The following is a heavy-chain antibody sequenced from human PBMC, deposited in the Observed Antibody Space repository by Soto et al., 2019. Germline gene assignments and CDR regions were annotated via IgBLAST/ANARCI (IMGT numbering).Heavy chain of an antibody. Sequence: KVSCKASGGTFNRHGISWVRQAPGQGLEWMGGTIPVFGTPKYAQEFQGRVTVSVDKSTSTAYMELSSLRSEDTAVYYCARGLSDGFITYFDFYVMDVWGQGTAVTVSS. CDR1: GGTFNRHG. CDR2: TIPVFGTP. CDR3: ARGLSDGFITYFDFYVMDV. V-gene: IGHV1-69*06. J-gene: IGHJ6*02. D-gene: IGHD3-22*01.